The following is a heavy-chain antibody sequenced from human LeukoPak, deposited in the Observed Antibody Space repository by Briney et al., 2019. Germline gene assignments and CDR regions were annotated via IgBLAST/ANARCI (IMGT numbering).Heavy chain of an antibody. D-gene: IGHD3-16*01. CDR1: GGSISSYY. Sequence: SETLSLTCTVSGGSISSYYWSWIRQPPGKGLEWIGYIYYSGSTNYNPSLKSRVTISVATSKNQFSLKLSSVTAADTAVYYCARDLGYYFDYWGQGTLVTVSS. CDR2: IYYSGST. J-gene: IGHJ4*02. CDR3: ARDLGYYFDY. V-gene: IGHV4-59*01.